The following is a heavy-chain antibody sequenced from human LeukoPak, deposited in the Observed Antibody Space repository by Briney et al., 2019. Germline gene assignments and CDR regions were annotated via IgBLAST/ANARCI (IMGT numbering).Heavy chain of an antibody. J-gene: IGHJ5*02. V-gene: IGHV1-69*06. CDR3: ARSRQMVAAVWFDP. D-gene: IGHD2-15*01. CDR1: GGTFSSYA. Sequence: SVKVSCKASGGTFSSYAISWVRQAPGQGLEWMGGIIPIFGTANYAQKFQGRVTITADKSTSTAYMELSSLRSEDTAVYYCARSRQMVAAVWFDPWGQGTLVTVSS. CDR2: IIPIFGTA.